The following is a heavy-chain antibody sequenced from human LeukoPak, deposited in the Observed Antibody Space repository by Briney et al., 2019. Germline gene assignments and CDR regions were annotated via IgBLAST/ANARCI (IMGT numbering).Heavy chain of an antibody. CDR1: GGSISSGGYY. V-gene: IGHV4-30-2*01. CDR2: IYHSGST. Sequence: SVTLSLTCTVSGGSISSGGYYWSWIRQPPGKGLEWIGYIYHSGSTYYNPSLKSRVTISVDRSKNQFSLRLSSVTAADTAVYYCARAWTTVTSNWFDPWGQGALVTVSS. CDR3: ARAWTTVTSNWFDP. D-gene: IGHD4-17*01. J-gene: IGHJ5*02.